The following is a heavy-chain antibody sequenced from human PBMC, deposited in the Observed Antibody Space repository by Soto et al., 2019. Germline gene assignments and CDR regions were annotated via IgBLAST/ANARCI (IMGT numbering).Heavy chain of an antibody. CDR2: IYYSGST. CDR1: DGSVRSGSYY. J-gene: IGHJ4*02. CDR3: ARSQTTVTSYDY. Sequence: PSETLSLTCTVSDGSVRSGSYYWNWIRQPPGKGLEWIGFIYYSGSTHYNPSLQSRVTISVDTSRNQFSLRLSSVTAADTAVYYCARSQTTVTSYDYWGQGTLVTVSS. D-gene: IGHD4-17*01. V-gene: IGHV4-61*01.